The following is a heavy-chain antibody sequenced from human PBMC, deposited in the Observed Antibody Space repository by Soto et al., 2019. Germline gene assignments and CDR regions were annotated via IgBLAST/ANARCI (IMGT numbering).Heavy chain of an antibody. CDR3: ARQIYDSYTGPHSQYYIES. V-gene: IGHV5-10-1*01. J-gene: IGHJ4*02. D-gene: IGHD3-16*01. CDR1: RYNLDDQR. Sequence: PXADQKGTYWRSRYNLDDQRKNWVRQKPGKGLEWMGRIDPSDSQTYYSPSFRGHVTISVTKSITTVFLQWSSLRASDTAMYYCARQIYDSYTGPHSQYYIESWRPGT. CDR2: IDPSDSQT.